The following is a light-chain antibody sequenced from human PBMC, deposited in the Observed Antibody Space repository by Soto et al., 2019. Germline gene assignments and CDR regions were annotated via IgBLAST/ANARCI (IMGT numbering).Light chain of an antibody. CDR3: SSYTSTSTLV. Sequence: QSALTQPASVSGSPGQSITISCTGTSSDVGGYNYVSWYQQHPGKAPKLMIYEVSNRPSGVSNRFSGSKSCNTASLTISELHAEEEADYYCSSYTSTSTLVFGTGTKVTVL. V-gene: IGLV2-14*01. J-gene: IGLJ1*01. CDR2: EVS. CDR1: SSDVGGYNY.